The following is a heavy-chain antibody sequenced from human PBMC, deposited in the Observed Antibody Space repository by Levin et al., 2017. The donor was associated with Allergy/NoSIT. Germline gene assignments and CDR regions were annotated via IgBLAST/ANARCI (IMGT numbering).Heavy chain of an antibody. CDR2: IWYDGSNK. Sequence: GGSLRLSCAASGFTFSSYGMHWVRQAPGKGLEWVAVIWYDGSNKYYADSVKGRFTISRDNSKNTLYLQMNSLRAEDTAVYYCARDLMITPHDAFDIWGQGTMVTVSS. CDR3: ARDLMITPHDAFDI. CDR1: GFTFSSYG. D-gene: IGHD3-16*01. J-gene: IGHJ3*02. V-gene: IGHV3-33*01.